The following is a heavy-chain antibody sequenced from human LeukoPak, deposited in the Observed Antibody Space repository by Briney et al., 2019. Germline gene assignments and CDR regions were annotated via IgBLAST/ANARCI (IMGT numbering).Heavy chain of an antibody. Sequence: PSETLSLTCTVSGGSISGYYCSWIRQPPGKGLEWIGYISYSGSTNYNPSLKSRVTISVDTSKNQFSLKLSSVTAADTAVYSCARDRERAFDIWGQGTLVTVSS. CDR2: ISYSGST. CDR1: GGSISGYY. J-gene: IGHJ3*02. V-gene: IGHV4-59*01. D-gene: IGHD1-26*01. CDR3: ARDRERAFDI.